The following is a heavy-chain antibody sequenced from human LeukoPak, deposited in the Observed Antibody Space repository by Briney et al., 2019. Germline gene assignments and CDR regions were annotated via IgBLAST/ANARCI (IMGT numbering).Heavy chain of an antibody. CDR1: GTTFTSYA. D-gene: IGHD5-18*01. Sequence: VKLPCKASGTTFTSYAISWVRQDPGQGHEWLGGMITIFGTGNCAQKYQRRVTITADESTSTAYMELSSLRSEDTDVYYCAGGYSYSDYWGQGTLVTVSS. V-gene: IGHV1-69*01. CDR3: AGGYSYSDY. CDR2: MITIFGTG. J-gene: IGHJ4*02.